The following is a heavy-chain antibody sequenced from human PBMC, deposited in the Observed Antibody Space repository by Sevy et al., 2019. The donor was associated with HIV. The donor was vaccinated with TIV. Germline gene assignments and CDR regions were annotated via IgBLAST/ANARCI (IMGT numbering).Heavy chain of an antibody. Sequence: GGSLRLSCAASGFTFSNYGMHWVRQAPGKGLEWVAFIRYDGSNKYYADSVKGRFTISRDNSKNTLYLQMNSLRAEDTAVYYCATSRYCSGGSCYGADYYYGMDVWGQGTTVTVSS. V-gene: IGHV3-30*02. D-gene: IGHD2-15*01. CDR2: IRYDGSNK. J-gene: IGHJ6*02. CDR1: GFTFSNYG. CDR3: ATSRYCSGGSCYGADYYYGMDV.